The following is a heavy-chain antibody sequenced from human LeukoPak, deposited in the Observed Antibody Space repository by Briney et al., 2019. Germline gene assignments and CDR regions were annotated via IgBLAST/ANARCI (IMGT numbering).Heavy chain of an antibody. CDR3: AMGVDYYYGMDV. V-gene: IGHV1-69*13. Sequence: GASVKVSCKASGGTFSSYAISWVRQAPGQGLEWMGGIIPIFGTANYAQEFQGRVTITADESTSTAYMELSSLRSEDTAVYYCAMGVDYYYGMDVWGQGTTVTVSS. CDR1: GGTFSSYA. J-gene: IGHJ6*02. D-gene: IGHD2-8*01. CDR2: IIPIFGTA.